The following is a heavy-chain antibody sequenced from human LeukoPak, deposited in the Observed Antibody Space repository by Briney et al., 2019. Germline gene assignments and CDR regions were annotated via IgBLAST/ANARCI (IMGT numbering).Heavy chain of an antibody. D-gene: IGHD3-22*01. J-gene: IGHJ1*01. Sequence: GGALRLSCAASGFTFSSYAMSWVRQAPGKGLESVSAISGSGGSTYYADSVKGRFTISRDNSKNTLYLQMNSLRAEDTAVYYCAKVSGYYFVENFQHWGQGTLVTVSS. CDR1: GFTFSSYA. CDR3: AKVSGYYFVENFQH. V-gene: IGHV3-23*01. CDR2: ISGSGGST.